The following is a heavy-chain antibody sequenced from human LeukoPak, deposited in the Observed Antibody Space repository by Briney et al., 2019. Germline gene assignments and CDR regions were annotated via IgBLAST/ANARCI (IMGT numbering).Heavy chain of an antibody. V-gene: IGHV3-21*01. CDR3: ARVHDYVWGSYRYAGWFDP. CDR1: GFTFSSYS. J-gene: IGHJ5*02. CDR2: ISSSSSYI. Sequence: GGSLRLSCAASGFTFSSYSMNWVRQAPGKGLEWVSSISSSSSYIYYADSVKGRFTISRDNAKNSLYLQMNSLRAEDTAVYYCARVHDYVWGSYRYAGWFDPWGQGTLVTVSS. D-gene: IGHD3-16*02.